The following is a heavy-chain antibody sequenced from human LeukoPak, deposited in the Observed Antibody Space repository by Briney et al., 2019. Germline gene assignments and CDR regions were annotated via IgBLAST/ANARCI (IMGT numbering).Heavy chain of an antibody. CDR3: AKDQLRYYDSSGYYRL. CDR1: GLTFSGYD. D-gene: IGHD3-22*01. V-gene: IGHV3-30*18. CDR2: MSYGGQNE. Sequence: GGSLRLSCAASGLTFSGYDMHWVRQAPGKGPEWVAVMSYGGQNERYADSVKGRFTISRDNSKNTLYLQMNSLRAEDTAVYYCAKDQLRYYDSSGYYRLWGQGALVTVSS. J-gene: IGHJ4*02.